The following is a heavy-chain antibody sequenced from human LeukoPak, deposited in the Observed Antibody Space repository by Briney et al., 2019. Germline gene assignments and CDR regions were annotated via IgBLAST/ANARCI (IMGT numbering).Heavy chain of an antibody. CDR2: MFTSENA. CDR1: GVSIINFH. V-gene: IGHV4-4*07. J-gene: IGHJ6*02. Sequence: TSETLSLTCTVSGVSIINFHWSWIRRPAGKGLEWVGRMFTSENANYNPSLKSRVTMSLDASRNQFSLKLSSVTAADTAVYYCARVGISYGDYYGMDVWGQGTTVTVSS. D-gene: IGHD4-17*01. CDR3: ARVGISYGDYYGMDV.